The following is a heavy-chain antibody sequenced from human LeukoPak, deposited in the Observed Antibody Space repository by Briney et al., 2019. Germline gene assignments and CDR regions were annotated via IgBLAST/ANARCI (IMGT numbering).Heavy chain of an antibody. D-gene: IGHD4-23*01. CDR3: ARARVSSCGGNWNY. CDR2: ISSSSSYI. J-gene: IGHJ4*02. CDR1: GFTFSSYS. V-gene: IGHV3-21*01. Sequence: PGGSLRLSCAASGFTFSSYSMNWVRQAPGKGLEWVSSISSSSSYIYYADSVKGRFTISRDKAKNSMYLQMNRLRAKDTAVYYCARARVSSCGGNWNYWGQGTLVTVSS.